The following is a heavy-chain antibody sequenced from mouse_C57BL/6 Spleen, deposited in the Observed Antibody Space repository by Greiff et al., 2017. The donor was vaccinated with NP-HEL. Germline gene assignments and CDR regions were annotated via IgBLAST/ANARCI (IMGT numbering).Heavy chain of an antibody. D-gene: IGHD2-3*01. Sequence: VQLKESGAELVRPGTSVKVSCKASGYAFTNYLIEWVKQRPGQGLEWIGVINPGSGGTNYNEKFKGKATLTADKSSSTAYMQLSSLTSEDSAVYFCARDGSAWFAYWGQGTLVTVSA. CDR3: ARDGSAWFAY. CDR1: GYAFTNYL. V-gene: IGHV1-54*01. CDR2: INPGSGGT. J-gene: IGHJ3*01.